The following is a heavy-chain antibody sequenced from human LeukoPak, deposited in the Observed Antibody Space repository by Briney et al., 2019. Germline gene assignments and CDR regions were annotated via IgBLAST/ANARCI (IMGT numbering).Heavy chain of an antibody. CDR1: GGSISSGGYY. CDR2: IYYSGST. J-gene: IGHJ4*02. Sequence: SETLSLTCTVSGGSISSGGYYWSWIRQHPGKGLEWIGYIYYSGSTYYNPSLKSRVTISVDTSKNQFSLKLSSVTAADTAAYYCARVRGAYYFDYWGQGTLVTVSS. CDR3: ARVRGAYYFDY. V-gene: IGHV4-31*03. D-gene: IGHD1-1*01.